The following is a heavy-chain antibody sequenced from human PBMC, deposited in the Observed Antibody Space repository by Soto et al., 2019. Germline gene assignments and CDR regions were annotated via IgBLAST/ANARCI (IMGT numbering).Heavy chain of an antibody. J-gene: IGHJ4*02. CDR2: ISGSGRTT. CDR3: AKDTRELPPAGLWD. Sequence: EVQLLESGGGLVQPGGSLRLSCAASGFTFSTYAMSWVRQAPGKGLEWVSAISGSGRTTYYADSVKGRFTISRDNSKITVFLQVNSLRAEDTAIYYCAKDTRELPPAGLWDWGQGSLVTVSS. CDR1: GFTFSTYA. D-gene: IGHD3-16*01. V-gene: IGHV3-23*01.